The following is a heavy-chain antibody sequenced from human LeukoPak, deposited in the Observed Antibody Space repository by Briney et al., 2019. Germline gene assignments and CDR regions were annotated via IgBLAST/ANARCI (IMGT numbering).Heavy chain of an antibody. V-gene: IGHV3-23*01. CDR2: ISSSSSYI. CDR1: GFTFSSYA. J-gene: IGHJ4*02. D-gene: IGHD3-10*01. Sequence: GGSLRLSCAASGFTFSSYAMSWVRQAPGKGLEWVSSISSSSSYIYYADSVKGRFTISRDNSKNMLYLQMNGLRAEDTAVYYCAKNYVASGSYFHLWDYWGQGTLVTVSS. CDR3: AKNYVASGSYFHLWDY.